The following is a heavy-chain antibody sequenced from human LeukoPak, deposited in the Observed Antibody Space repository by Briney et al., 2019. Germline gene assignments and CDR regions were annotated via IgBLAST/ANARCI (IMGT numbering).Heavy chain of an antibody. CDR1: GFTFSSYG. J-gene: IGHJ4*02. Sequence: GGSLRLSCAASGFTFSSYGMTWVRQAPEKGLEWVSSVSISGENTYYADSVRGRFTISRDNSKDTLYLLMSSLRAEDTAVYYCAKDGKYYYDSSGYPYFDYWGQGTLVTVSS. D-gene: IGHD3-22*01. CDR3: AKDGKYYYDSSGYPYFDY. CDR2: VSISGENT. V-gene: IGHV3-23*01.